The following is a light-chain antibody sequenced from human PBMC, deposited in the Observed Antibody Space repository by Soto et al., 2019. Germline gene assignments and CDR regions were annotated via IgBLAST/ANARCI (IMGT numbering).Light chain of an antibody. J-gene: IGKJ5*01. V-gene: IGKV1-13*02. CDR1: QAIRTA. Sequence: AIQLTQSPSSLYASVGDRVTITCRASQAIRTALGWYQQKPGKAPKLLIYAASTLQSGVPSRFSGSGSGTDFTLTISSLQPEDFATYYCQQLNSYPSITFGQGTRLEIK. CDR2: AAS. CDR3: QQLNSYPSIT.